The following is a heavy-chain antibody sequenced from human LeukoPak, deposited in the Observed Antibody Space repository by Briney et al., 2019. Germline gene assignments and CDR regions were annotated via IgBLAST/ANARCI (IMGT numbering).Heavy chain of an antibody. CDR1: GYSISSGYY. J-gene: IGHJ4*02. D-gene: IGHD3-3*01. CDR2: IYHSGST. V-gene: IGHV4-38-2*02. CDR3: ARVGWSAHFDY. Sequence: SETLSLTCTVSGYSISSGYYWGWIRQPPGQGLEWIGSIYHSGSTYYNPSLKSRVTISVDTSKNQFSLKLSSVTAADTAVYYRARVGWSAHFDYWGQGTLVTVSS.